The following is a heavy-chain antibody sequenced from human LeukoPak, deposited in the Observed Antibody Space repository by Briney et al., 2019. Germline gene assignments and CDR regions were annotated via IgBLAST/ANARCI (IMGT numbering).Heavy chain of an antibody. CDR2: ISTYNGNT. CDR3: ARSIVVVPAARKNVFDY. Sequence: GASVKVSCKGSGYNFDRYGVNWVRQAPGQGLEWVGWISTYNGNTFYAQKFEGRVTMTTDTSTSTAYMELRSLRSDDTAVYYCARSIVVVPAARKNVFDYWGQGTLVTVSS. CDR1: GYNFDRYG. J-gene: IGHJ4*02. D-gene: IGHD2-2*01. V-gene: IGHV1-18*04.